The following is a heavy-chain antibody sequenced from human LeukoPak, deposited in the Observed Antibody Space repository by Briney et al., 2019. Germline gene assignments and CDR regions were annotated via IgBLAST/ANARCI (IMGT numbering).Heavy chain of an antibody. V-gene: IGHV3-23*01. D-gene: IGHD3-3*01. CDR1: GFTFSSYA. Sequence: PGGSLRLSCAASGFTFSSYAMSWVRQAPGKGLEWVSAISGSGGSTYYADSVKGRFTISRDNSKNTLYLQMNSLRAEDTAVYYCADDFWSGYYCDYWGQGTLVTVSS. CDR3: ADDFWSGYYCDY. CDR2: ISGSGGST. J-gene: IGHJ4*02.